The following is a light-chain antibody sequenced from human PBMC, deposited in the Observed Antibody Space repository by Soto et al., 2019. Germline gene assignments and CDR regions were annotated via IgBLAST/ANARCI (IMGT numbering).Light chain of an antibody. J-gene: IGLJ1*01. V-gene: IGLV2-14*01. CDR3: SSFASTHIYV. CDR2: EVN. CDR1: SSDVAFYNH. Sequence: QSVLTQPASVSGSPGQSITISCTGTSSDVAFYNHVSWYQQHPGKAPKLLIYEVNNRPSGVSHRFSGSKSGNTASLTISGLQAEDEADYYCSSFASTHIYVFGTGTKVT.